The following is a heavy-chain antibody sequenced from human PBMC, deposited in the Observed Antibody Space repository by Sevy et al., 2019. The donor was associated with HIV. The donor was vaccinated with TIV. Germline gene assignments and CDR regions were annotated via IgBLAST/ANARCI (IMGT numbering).Heavy chain of an antibody. CDR1: GASISSGGYY. CDR3: ARDLGGSSWSWFGY. D-gene: IGHD6-13*01. J-gene: IGHJ4*02. V-gene: IGHV4-31*03. CDR2: IYYSGST. Sequence: SETLSLTCTVSGASISSGGYYWSWIRQHPVKGLEWIGYIYYSGSTYYNPSLKSRVTLSVDTSKNQFSLKLSSVTAADTAVYYCARDLGGSSWSWFGYWGQGTLVTVSS.